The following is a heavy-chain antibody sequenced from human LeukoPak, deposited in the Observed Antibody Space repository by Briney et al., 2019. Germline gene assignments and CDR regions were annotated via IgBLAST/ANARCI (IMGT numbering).Heavy chain of an antibody. CDR2: ISSSGNSI. CDR3: ASGSYMTAP. V-gene: IGHV3-48*03. D-gene: IGHD3-10*01. CDR1: GFTFSSYE. J-gene: IGHJ5*02. Sequence: GALRLSCAASGFTFSSYEMDWVRQAPGKGLEWVSYISSSGNSIYYADSVKGRFTISRDNAKNSLFLQMNSLRAEDTAVYYCASGSYMTAPWGQGTLVTVSS.